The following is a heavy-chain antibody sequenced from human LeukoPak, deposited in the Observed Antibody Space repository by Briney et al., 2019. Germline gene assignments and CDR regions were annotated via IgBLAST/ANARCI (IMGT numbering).Heavy chain of an antibody. Sequence: GGSLRLSCAASGFTFSSYAMSWVRQAPGKGLEWVSAISGSGGSTYYADSVKGRFTISRDNSKNTLYLQINSLRAEDTAVYYCAKDKGIVVVITGFDYWGQGTLVTVSS. V-gene: IGHV3-23*01. D-gene: IGHD3-22*01. CDR3: AKDKGIVVVITGFDY. CDR1: GFTFSSYA. J-gene: IGHJ4*02. CDR2: ISGSGGST.